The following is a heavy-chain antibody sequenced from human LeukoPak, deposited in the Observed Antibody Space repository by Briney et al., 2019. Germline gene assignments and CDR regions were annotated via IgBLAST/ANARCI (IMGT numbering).Heavy chain of an antibody. J-gene: IGHJ4*02. Sequence: GGSLRLSCAASGFNFSNYAIHWVRQAPGKGLEWVAVMSYDEKYKIYADSVKGRFTISRDNSKNTLYLQMNSLRAEDTAVYYCAKGLLWFGELFYYFDYWGQGTLVTVSS. V-gene: IGHV3-30*04. D-gene: IGHD3-10*01. CDR1: GFNFSNYA. CDR2: MSYDEKYK. CDR3: AKGLLWFGELFYYFDY.